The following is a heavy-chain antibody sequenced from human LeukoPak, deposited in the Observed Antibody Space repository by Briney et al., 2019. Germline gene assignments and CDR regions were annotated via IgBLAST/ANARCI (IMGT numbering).Heavy chain of an antibody. J-gene: IGHJ6*04. D-gene: IGHD3-9*01. CDR2: ISYDGNDK. V-gene: IGHV3-30*18. CDR3: AKGGDYDILTGYRSYYGVDD. CDR1: GFTFRGYG. Sequence: SGGSLRLSCAGSGFTFRGYGMHWVRQAPGKGLEWVAVISYDGNDKLYADSVKGRFTISRHNSKHTLCMQVNSLRAKDTAVYYWAKGGDYDILTGYRSYYGVDDWGKGTTVTVSS.